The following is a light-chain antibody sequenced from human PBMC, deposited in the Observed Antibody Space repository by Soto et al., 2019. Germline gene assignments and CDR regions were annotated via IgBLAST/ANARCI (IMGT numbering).Light chain of an antibody. CDR1: QSVRSS. CDR2: GAS. Sequence: EIVMTQSPATLSVSPGERATLSCMASQSVRSSLAWYQQKPGQAPRLLISGASTRATGIPARFSGSGSGTEFTLTISSLQSEDFAVYYCQQYNNWPYSFGQGTK. J-gene: IGKJ2*01. V-gene: IGKV3-15*01. CDR3: QQYNNWPYS.